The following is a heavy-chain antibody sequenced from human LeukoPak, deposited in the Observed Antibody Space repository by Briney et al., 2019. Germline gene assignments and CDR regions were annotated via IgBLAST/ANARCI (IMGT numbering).Heavy chain of an antibody. CDR3: ARVRYDFWSGPRDC. CDR1: GFTFSSYW. V-gene: IGHV3-7*01. CDR2: IKQDGSEK. D-gene: IGHD3-3*01. J-gene: IGHJ4*02. Sequence: GGSLRLSCAASGFTFSSYWMSWVRQAPGKGLEWVANIKQDGSEKYYVDSVKGRFTISRDNAKNSLYLQMNSLRAEDTAVYYCARVRYDFWSGPRDCWGQGILVTVSS.